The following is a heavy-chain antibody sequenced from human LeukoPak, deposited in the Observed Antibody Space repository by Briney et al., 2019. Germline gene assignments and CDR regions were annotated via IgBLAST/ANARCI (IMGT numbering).Heavy chain of an antibody. D-gene: IGHD1-26*01. Sequence: PSETLSLTCAVYGGSFSAYYWSWIRQPPGKGLEWIGEINHSGSTNYNPSLKSRVTISVDTSNNQFSLKLSSVTAADTAVYYCARELIVGATDWGQGNLVTVS. J-gene: IGHJ4*02. CDR1: GGSFSAYY. CDR2: INHSGST. V-gene: IGHV4-34*01. CDR3: ARELIVGATD.